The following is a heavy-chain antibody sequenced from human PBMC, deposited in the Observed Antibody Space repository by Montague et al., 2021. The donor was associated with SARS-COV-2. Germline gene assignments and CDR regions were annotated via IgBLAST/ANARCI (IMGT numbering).Heavy chain of an antibody. CDR1: GGSFSGYY. D-gene: IGHD5-24*01. J-gene: IGHJ3*02. V-gene: IGHV4-34*01. CDR3: ARGSKKISKRWLQFEDAFDT. CDR2: INHSGST. Sequence: SETLSLTCAVSGGSFSGYYWSWVRQSPGKRLEWIGYINHSGSTNYNPSLQSRVTISVDTSKNQFPLKLSPVTAADTAVYYCARGSKKISKRWLQFEDAFDTWGQGTMVTVSS.